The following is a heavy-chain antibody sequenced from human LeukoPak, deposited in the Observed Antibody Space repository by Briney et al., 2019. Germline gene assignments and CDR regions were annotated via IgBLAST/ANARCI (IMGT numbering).Heavy chain of an antibody. Sequence: GRSLRLSCTASGFTFGDYAMSWFRQAPGKGLEWVAVIWYDGSNKYYADSVKGRFIISRDNSKNTLYLQMNSLRAEDTAVYYCARVLLPLYGMDVWGQGTTVTVSS. CDR2: IWYDGSNK. J-gene: IGHJ6*02. V-gene: IGHV3-33*01. CDR1: GFTFGDYA. CDR3: ARVLLPLYGMDV. D-gene: IGHD3-22*01.